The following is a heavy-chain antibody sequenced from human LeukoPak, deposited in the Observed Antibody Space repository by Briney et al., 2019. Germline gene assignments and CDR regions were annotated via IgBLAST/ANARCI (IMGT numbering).Heavy chain of an antibody. CDR1: GGPISSSTYY. D-gene: IGHD4-17*01. J-gene: IGHJ4*02. CDR2: IYYSGST. Sequence: SETLSLTCTVSGGPISSSTYYWGWIRQPPGKGLEWIGSIYYSGSTYYNPSLKSRVTISVDTSKNRFSLKLSSVTAADTAVYYCARHDYGDSNFDYWGQGTLVTVSS. V-gene: IGHV4-39*01. CDR3: ARHDYGDSNFDY.